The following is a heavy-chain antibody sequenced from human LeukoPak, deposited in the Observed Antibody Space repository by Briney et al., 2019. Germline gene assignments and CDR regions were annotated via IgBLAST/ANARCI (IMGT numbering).Heavy chain of an antibody. V-gene: IGHV3-11*01. CDR1: GFTFSDYY. CDR3: ARDWDCSSTSCFLSDAFDI. CDR2: ISSSGSTT. Sequence: GGSLRLSCAASGFTFSDYYMSWIRQAPGKGLEWVPYISSSGSTTYYADSVKGRFTISRDNAKNSLYLQMNSLRAEDTAVYYCARDWDCSSTSCFLSDAFDIWGQGTMVTVSS. J-gene: IGHJ3*02. D-gene: IGHD2-2*01.